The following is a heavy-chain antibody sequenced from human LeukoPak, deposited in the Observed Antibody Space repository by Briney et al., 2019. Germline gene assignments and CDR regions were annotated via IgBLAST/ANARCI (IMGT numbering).Heavy chain of an antibody. CDR1: GFTFSSYA. Sequence: GGSLRLSCAASGFTFSSYAMHWVRQAPGKGLEYFSAISSNGGSTYYENSVKGRFTISRDNSKNTLYLQMGSLRAEDMAVYYCARVPRGGSYWFDYWGQGTLVTVSS. D-gene: IGHD1-26*01. J-gene: IGHJ4*02. CDR3: ARVPRGGSYWFDY. CDR2: ISSNGGST. V-gene: IGHV3-64*01.